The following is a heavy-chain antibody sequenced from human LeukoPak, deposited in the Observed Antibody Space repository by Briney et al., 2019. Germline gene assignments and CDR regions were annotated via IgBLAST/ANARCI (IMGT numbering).Heavy chain of an antibody. CDR2: IYYRGRT. CDR3: ARGPTSVVADY. J-gene: IGHJ4*02. D-gene: IGHD2-21*01. Sequence: SETLSLTCTVSGGSISSGGYYWSWIRQHPGKGLEWIGYIYYRGRTYYNPSLKSRVAISLETSKNQFSLRLSSVTAADTAVYYCARGPTSVVADYWGQGTLVTVSS. CDR1: GGSISSGGYY. V-gene: IGHV4-31*03.